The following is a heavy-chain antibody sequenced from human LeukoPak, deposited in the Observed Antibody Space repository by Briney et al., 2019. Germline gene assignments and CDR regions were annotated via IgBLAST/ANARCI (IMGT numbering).Heavy chain of an antibody. CDR1: GGSFSGYY. V-gene: IGHV4-34*01. CDR2: INHSGST. J-gene: IGHJ5*02. Sequence: SETLSLTCAVYGGSFSGYYWSWIRQPPGKGLEWIGEINHSGSTNYNPSLKSRVTILVDTSKNQFSLKLSSVTAADTAVYYCARGDPREVDPWGQGTLVTVSS. CDR3: ARGDPREVDP.